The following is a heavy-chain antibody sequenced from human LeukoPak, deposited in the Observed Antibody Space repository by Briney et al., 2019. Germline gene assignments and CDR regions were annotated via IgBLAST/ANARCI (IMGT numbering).Heavy chain of an antibody. V-gene: IGHV3-21*01. Sequence: PGGSLRLSCAASGFNFNTYWMSWVRQAPGKGLEWVSSISSSSSYIYYADSVKGRFTISRDNAKNSLYLQMNSLRAEDTAVYYCARDLYYYDSSDYWGQGTLVTVSS. CDR2: ISSSSSYI. CDR1: GFNFNTYW. D-gene: IGHD3-22*01. J-gene: IGHJ4*02. CDR3: ARDLYYYDSSDY.